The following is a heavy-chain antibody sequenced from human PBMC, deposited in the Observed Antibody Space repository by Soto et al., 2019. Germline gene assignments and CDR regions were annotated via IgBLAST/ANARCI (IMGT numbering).Heavy chain of an antibody. CDR2: IIPIFGTA. CDR3: ARSSDSYGYHESWFDY. CDR1: GGTFSSYA. Sequence: QVQLVQSGAEVKKPGSSVKVSCKASGGTFSSYAISWLRQATVQGLEWMGGIIPIFGTANYAQKFQGRVTITADESTSTGYMELSSLRSEDTAVYYCARSSDSYGYHESWFDYWGQGTLVTVSS. J-gene: IGHJ4*02. V-gene: IGHV1-69*01. D-gene: IGHD5-18*01.